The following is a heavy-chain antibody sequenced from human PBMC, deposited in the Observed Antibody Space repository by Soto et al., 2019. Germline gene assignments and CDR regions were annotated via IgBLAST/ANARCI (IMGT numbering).Heavy chain of an antibody. D-gene: IGHD4-17*01. CDR2: IWYDGSNK. Sequence: QVKLVESGGGVVQPGRSLRLSCAASGLTFSSYGMHWVRQAPGKGLEWVAVIWYDGSNKYYADSVKGRFTISRDNSKNTLFLQMSSLRAEDTAVYYCARVGFGEYDSDYWGQGTLVSVSS. CDR1: GLTFSSYG. V-gene: IGHV3-33*01. CDR3: ARVGFGEYDSDY. J-gene: IGHJ4*02.